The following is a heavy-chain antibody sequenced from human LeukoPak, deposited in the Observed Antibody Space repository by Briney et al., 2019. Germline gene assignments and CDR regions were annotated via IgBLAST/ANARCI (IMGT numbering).Heavy chain of an antibody. J-gene: IGHJ4*02. CDR3: AGGGPARPDY. D-gene: IGHD2-2*01. V-gene: IGHV1-18*01. CDR2: ISAQHGQT. Sequence: ASVKVSCKTSGYSENFYGITWVRQVAGQGLEWMGWISAQHGQTEYAPNSQDRVTMTTDTYTNTAYMELRSLRSDDTAVYYCAGGGPARPDYWGQGTLVTVSS. CDR1: GYSENFYG.